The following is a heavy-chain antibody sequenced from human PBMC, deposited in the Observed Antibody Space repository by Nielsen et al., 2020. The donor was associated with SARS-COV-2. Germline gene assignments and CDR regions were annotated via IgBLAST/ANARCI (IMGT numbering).Heavy chain of an antibody. CDR1: GDSIRNSRYY. J-gene: IGHJ6*02. V-gene: IGHV4-61*01. CDR3: ARDDGVFARGYGMDV. D-gene: IGHD2-8*01. Sequence: SETLSLTCSVSGDSIRNSRYYWSWIRQPPGKGLEWIGYIYYSGSTNYNPSLKSRVTISVDTSKNQFSLKLSSVTAADTAVYYCARDDGVFARGYGMDVWGQGTTVTVSS. CDR2: IYYSGST.